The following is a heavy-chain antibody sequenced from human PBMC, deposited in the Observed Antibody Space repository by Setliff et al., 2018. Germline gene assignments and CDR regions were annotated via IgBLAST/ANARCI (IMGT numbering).Heavy chain of an antibody. CDR3: VRDSGKCSFDF. CDR1: GFTFSNAW. CDR2: MRHKAAGYST. Sequence: GGSLRLSCAASGFTFSNAWMSWVRQAPGKGLEWVGRMRHKAAGYSTEYAPSVRGRFSVSRDDSKNSFYLQMTSLTTEDTAVYYCVRDSGKCSFDFWGQGTLVTVSS. D-gene: IGHD1-26*01. V-gene: IGHV3-72*01. J-gene: IGHJ4*02.